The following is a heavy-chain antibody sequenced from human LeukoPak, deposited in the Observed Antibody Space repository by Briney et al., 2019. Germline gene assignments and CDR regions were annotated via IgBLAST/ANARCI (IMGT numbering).Heavy chain of an antibody. D-gene: IGHD2-2*01. CDR2: IYSGGDT. CDR3: AKDRGYCSSTSCSPPDY. CDR1: GFTVSSKY. Sequence: GGSLRLSCAASGFTVSSKYMSWVRQAPGKGLEWVSVIYSGGDTYYADSVKGRFTISRDNSKNTLYLQMNSLRAEDTAVYYCAKDRGYCSSTSCSPPDYWGQGTLVTVSS. J-gene: IGHJ4*02. V-gene: IGHV3-53*01.